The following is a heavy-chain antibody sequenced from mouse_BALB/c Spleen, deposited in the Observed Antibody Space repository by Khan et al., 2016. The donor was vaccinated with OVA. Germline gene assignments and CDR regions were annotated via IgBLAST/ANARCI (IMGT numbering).Heavy chain of an antibody. D-gene: IGHD1-3*01. CDR1: GFSLTSYG. CDR3: ARLEDI. J-gene: IGHJ2*01. Sequence: QVQLKESGPGLVAPSQSLYITCTVSGFSLTSYGVHWVRQPPGKGLEWLGVICAGGSTNYNAAPMSRVSINKNNSKSQVFLKMNGLQADDTAMYDCARLEDIWGQGTTLTVSS. V-gene: IGHV2-9*02. CDR2: ICAGGST.